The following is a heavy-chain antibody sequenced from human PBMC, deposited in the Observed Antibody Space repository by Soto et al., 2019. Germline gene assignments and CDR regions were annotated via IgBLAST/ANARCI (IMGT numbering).Heavy chain of an antibody. CDR2: IYHSWST. CDR1: GGSISSGGYS. V-gene: IGHV4-30-2*01. Sequence: QLQLQESGSGLVKPSQTLSLTCAVSGGSISSGGYSWSWIRQPPGKGLEWIGYIYHSWSTYYNPSLKSRVTISMDRSKSLFSPKLCSATAADTAVFYCAGGSGNYYYWGQGTLVSVSS. CDR3: AGGSGNYYY. D-gene: IGHD3-10*01. J-gene: IGHJ4*02.